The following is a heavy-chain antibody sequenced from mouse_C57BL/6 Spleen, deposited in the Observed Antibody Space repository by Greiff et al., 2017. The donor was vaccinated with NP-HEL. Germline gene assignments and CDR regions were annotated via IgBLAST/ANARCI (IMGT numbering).Heavy chain of an antibody. Sequence: EVQLQQSGPELVKPGASVKIPCKASGSPFPDYHMTWVNQTHGKSFGWFEDIIPNNGGTIYNQKFKAKATLTLDKSSRPASMELRSLTSEDTAVYYCDLVYDYAMDYWGQGTSVTVSS. CDR3: DLVYDYAMDY. J-gene: IGHJ4*01. V-gene: IGHV1-18*01. D-gene: IGHD1-3*01. CDR2: IIPNNGGT. CDR1: GSPFPDYH.